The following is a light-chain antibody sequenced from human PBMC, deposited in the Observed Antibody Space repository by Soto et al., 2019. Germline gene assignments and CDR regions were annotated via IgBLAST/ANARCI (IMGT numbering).Light chain of an antibody. CDR2: GAS. V-gene: IGKV3-20*01. CDR3: QQYGSSPQT. J-gene: IGKJ1*01. CDR1: QSVSSNY. Sequence: EIVLTQSPGTLSLSPGKRATLSCRASQSVSSNYLAWYQQKPGQAPRLLIYGASSRATGIPDRFSGSGSGTDFTLTISRLEPEDFEVYYCQQYGSSPQTFGQGTKVEIK.